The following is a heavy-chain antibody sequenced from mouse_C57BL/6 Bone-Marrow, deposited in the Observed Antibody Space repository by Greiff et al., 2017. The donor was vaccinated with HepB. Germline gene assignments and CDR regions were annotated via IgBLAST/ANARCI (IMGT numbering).Heavy chain of an antibody. CDR1: GYTFTSYG. CDR2: IYPRSGNT. V-gene: IGHV1-81*01. Sequence: QVHVKQSGAELARPGASVKLSCKASGYTFTSYGISWVKQRTGQGLEWIGEIYPRSGNTYYNEKFKGKATLTADKSSSTAYMELRSLTSEDSAVYFCEVIYYYGSRDYWGQGTTLTVSS. CDR3: EVIYYYGSRDY. D-gene: IGHD1-1*01. J-gene: IGHJ2*01.